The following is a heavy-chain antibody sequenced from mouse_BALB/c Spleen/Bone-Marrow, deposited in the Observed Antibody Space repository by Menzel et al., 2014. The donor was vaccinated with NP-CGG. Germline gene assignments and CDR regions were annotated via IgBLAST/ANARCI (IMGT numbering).Heavy chain of an antibody. CDR1: GFTFSSYA. CDR2: ISSGGSYT. J-gene: IGHJ4*01. D-gene: IGHD2-2*01. Sequence: EVQLVESGGGLVKPGGSLRLSCAASGFTFSSYAMSWVRQSPERRLEGGAEISSGGSYTYFPDTGTGRITISRDNAKNTLYLEMSSLRSEDTAMYYCAREGYDGQMDYWGQGTSVTVSS. CDR3: AREGYDGQMDY. V-gene: IGHV5-9-4*01.